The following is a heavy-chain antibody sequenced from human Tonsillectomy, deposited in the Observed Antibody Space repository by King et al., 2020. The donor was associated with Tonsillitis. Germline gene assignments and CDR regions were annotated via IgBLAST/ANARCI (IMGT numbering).Heavy chain of an antibody. Sequence: VQLVESGGGLVQPGGSLRLSCAASGFTFSSYAMSWVRQAPGKGLEWISTIRGSGGSTYYADSVKGRFTISRDNSKNTLYLPMNSLRAEDTAVYYCAKGKGQLLVNYCFGYWGQGTLVTVAS. D-gene: IGHD6-13*01. J-gene: IGHJ4*02. CDR2: IRGSGGST. V-gene: IGHV3-23*04. CDR3: AKGKGQLLVNYCFGY. CDR1: GFTFSSYA.